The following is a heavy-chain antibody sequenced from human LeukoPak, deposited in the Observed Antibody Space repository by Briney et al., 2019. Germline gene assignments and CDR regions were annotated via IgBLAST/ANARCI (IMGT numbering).Heavy chain of an antibody. V-gene: IGHV3-23*01. CDR3: AKDRCSGGSCYSHYYYGMDV. J-gene: IGHJ6*02. CDR2: ISGSGGST. Sequence: GGSLRLSCAASGFTFSSYAMSWVRQAPGKGLEWVSAISGSGGSTYYADSVKGRFTISRDNSKNTLYLQMNSLRAEDTAVYYCAKDRCSGGSCYSHYYYGMDVWGQGTTVTVSS. CDR1: GFTFSSYA. D-gene: IGHD2-15*01.